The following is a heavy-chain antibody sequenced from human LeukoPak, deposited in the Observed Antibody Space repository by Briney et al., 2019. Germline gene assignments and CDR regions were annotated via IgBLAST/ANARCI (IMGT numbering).Heavy chain of an antibody. CDR3: ARLVAVAGTYYHYYMDV. V-gene: IGHV4-34*01. CDR1: GGSFSGYY. Sequence: SETLSLTCAVYGGSFSGYYWSWIRQPPGKGLEWIGEINHSGSTNYNPSLKSRVTISVDTSKNQFSLKLSSVTAADTAVYYCARLVAVAGTYYHYYMDVWGKGTTVTISS. J-gene: IGHJ6*03. D-gene: IGHD6-19*01. CDR2: INHSGST.